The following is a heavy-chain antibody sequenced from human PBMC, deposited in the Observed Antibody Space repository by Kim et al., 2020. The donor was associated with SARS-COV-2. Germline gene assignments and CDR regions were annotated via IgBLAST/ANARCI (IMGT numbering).Heavy chain of an antibody. J-gene: IGHJ3*02. CDR2: IKQDGSEK. CDR1: GFTFSSYW. CDR3: ARDRNYYDSSGYYRIVPGEAFDI. V-gene: IGHV3-7*03. Sequence: GGSLRLSCAASGFTFSSYWMSWVRQAPGKGLEWVANIKQDGSEKYYVDSVKGRFTISRDNAKNSLYLQMNSLRAEDTAVYYCARDRNYYDSSGYYRIVPGEAFDIWGQGTMVTVSS. D-gene: IGHD3-22*01.